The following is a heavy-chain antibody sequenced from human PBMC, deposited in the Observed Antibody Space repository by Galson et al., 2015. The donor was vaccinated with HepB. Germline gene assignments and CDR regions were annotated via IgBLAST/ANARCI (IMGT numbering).Heavy chain of an antibody. CDR3: ATFIPYSYTKDAFDI. CDR1: GYTLTELS. J-gene: IGHJ3*02. Sequence: SVKVSCKVSGYTLTELSMHWVRQAPGKGLEWMGGFDPEDGETIYAQKFQGRVTMTEDTSTDTAYMELSSLRSEDTAVYYCATFIPYSYTKDAFDIWGQGTVVTVSS. CDR2: FDPEDGET. D-gene: IGHD5-18*01. V-gene: IGHV1-24*01.